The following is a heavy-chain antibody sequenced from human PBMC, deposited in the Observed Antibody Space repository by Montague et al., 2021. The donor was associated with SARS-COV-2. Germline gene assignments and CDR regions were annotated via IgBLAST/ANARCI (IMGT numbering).Heavy chain of an antibody. CDR2: IYSGGSST. V-gene: IGHV3-23*03. J-gene: IGHJ4*02. CDR3: AKDPHYDFWSGYYFDY. D-gene: IGHD3-3*01. CDR1: GFTFSSYA. Sequence: SLRLSCPASGFTFSSYAMSWVRQAPGKGLEWVSVIYSGGSSTYYADSVKGWFTISRDNSKNTLYLQMNSLRAEDTAVYYCAKDPHYDFWSGYYFDYWGQGTLVTVSS.